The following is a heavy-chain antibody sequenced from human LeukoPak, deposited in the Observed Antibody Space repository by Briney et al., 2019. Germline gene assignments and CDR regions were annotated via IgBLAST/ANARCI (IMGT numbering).Heavy chain of an antibody. Sequence: ASVKVSRKASGYIFTSYSMHWVRQAPGQGLEWMGIINPSGGSPGYAQRFQGRLIMTRDTSTSTVYMELSSLRYEDTAAYYCARDDSTFCGGDCFSNYCDHWGQGTLITVSS. V-gene: IGHV1-46*01. CDR3: ARDDSTFCGGDCFSNYCDH. D-gene: IGHD2-21*02. CDR1: GYIFTSYS. CDR2: INPSGGSP. J-gene: IGHJ4*02.